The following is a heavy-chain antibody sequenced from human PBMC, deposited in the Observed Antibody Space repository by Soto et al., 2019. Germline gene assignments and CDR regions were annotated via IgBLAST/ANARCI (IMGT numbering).Heavy chain of an antibody. CDR1: GFTFDDYA. J-gene: IGHJ4*02. D-gene: IGHD3-22*01. CDR2: ISWNSGSI. V-gene: IGHV3-9*01. CDR3: AKGMYYYDSSGWYYFDY. Sequence: GGSLRLSCAASGFTFDDYAMHWVRQAPGKGLEWVSGISWNSGSIGYADSVKGRSTISRDNAKNSLYLQMNSLRAEDTALYYCAKGMYYYDSSGWYYFDYWGQGTLVTVSS.